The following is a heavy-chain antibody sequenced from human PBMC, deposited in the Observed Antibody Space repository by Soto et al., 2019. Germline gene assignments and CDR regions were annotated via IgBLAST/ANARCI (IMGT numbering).Heavy chain of an antibody. Sequence: SETLSLTCTVSGGSISSSSYYWGWIRQPPGKGLEWIGSIYYSGSTNYNPSLKSRVTISVDTSKNQFSLKLSSVTAADTAVYYCARGGDNWNDGWYFDYWGQGTLVTVSS. J-gene: IGHJ4*02. CDR3: ARGGDNWNDGWYFDY. CDR2: IYYSGST. CDR1: GGSISSSSYY. D-gene: IGHD1-1*01. V-gene: IGHV4-39*07.